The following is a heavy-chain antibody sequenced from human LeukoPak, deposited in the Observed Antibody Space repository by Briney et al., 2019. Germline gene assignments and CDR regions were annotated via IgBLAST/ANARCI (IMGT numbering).Heavy chain of an antibody. Sequence: GGSLRLSCAASGFTFSSYSMNWVRQAPGKGLEWVSYISSSSSTIYYADSVKGRFTISRDNAKNSLYLQMNSLRDEDTAVYYCARDSPYSSGWYNWFDPWGQGTLVTVSS. J-gene: IGHJ5*02. D-gene: IGHD6-19*01. CDR1: GFTFSSYS. CDR3: ARDSPYSSGWYNWFDP. V-gene: IGHV3-48*02. CDR2: ISSSSSTI.